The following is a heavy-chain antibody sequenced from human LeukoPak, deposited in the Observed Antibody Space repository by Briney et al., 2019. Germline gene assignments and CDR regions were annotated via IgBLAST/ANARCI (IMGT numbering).Heavy chain of an antibody. CDR1: GATFSSYA. D-gene: IGHD2-2*03. CDR3: ARGVLDIYFDY. Sequence: SVKVSCKASGATFSSYAISWVRQAPGQGLEWMGGIIPIFGTANYAQKFQGRVTITTDGSTSTAYMELSSLRSEDTAVYYCARGVLDIYFDYWGQGTLVTVSS. V-gene: IGHV1-69*05. J-gene: IGHJ4*02. CDR2: IIPIFGTA.